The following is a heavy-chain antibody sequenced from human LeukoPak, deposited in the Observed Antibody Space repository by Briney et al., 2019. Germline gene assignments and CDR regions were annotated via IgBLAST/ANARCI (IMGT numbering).Heavy chain of an antibody. Sequence: SETLSLTCTVSGGSISSYYWSWIRQPARKGLEWIGRIYTSGSTNYNPSLKSRVTMSVDTSKNQFSLKLSSVTAADTAVYYCASDSSGYSSFDYWGQGTLVTVSS. V-gene: IGHV4-4*07. CDR2: IYTSGST. D-gene: IGHD3-22*01. CDR3: ASDSSGYSSFDY. J-gene: IGHJ4*02. CDR1: GGSISSYY.